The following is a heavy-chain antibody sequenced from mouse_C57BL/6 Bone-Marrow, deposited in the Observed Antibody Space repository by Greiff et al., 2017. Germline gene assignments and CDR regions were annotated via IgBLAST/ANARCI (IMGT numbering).Heavy chain of an antibody. CDR1: GFTFSDYY. CDR3: ARRLTTVVATPYAMDY. Sequence: EVHLVESGGGLVQPGGSLKLSCAASGFTFSDYYMYWVRQTPEKRLEWVAYISNGGGSTYYPDTVKGRFTISRDNAKNTLYLQMSRLKSEDTAMYYCARRLTTVVATPYAMDYWGQGTSVTVSS. V-gene: IGHV5-12*01. D-gene: IGHD1-1*01. CDR2: ISNGGGST. J-gene: IGHJ4*01.